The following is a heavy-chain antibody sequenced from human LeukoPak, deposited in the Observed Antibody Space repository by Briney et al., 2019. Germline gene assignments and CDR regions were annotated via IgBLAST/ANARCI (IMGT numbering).Heavy chain of an antibody. V-gene: IGHV4-39*02. CDR1: GGSISSSNYY. CDR2: VYYSGST. CDR3: AREKSGSCIDY. Sequence: SETLSLTCSVSGGSISSSNYYWNWIRQPPGKGLEWIGSVYYSGSTYYNPSLKSRVTISVDTSKNQFSLKLSSVTAADTAVYYWAREKSGSCIDYWGQGTLVTVSS. J-gene: IGHJ4*02. D-gene: IGHD1-26*01.